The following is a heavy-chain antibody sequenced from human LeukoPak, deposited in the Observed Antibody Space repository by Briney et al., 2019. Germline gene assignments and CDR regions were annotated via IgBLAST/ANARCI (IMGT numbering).Heavy chain of an antibody. D-gene: IGHD3-22*01. J-gene: IGHJ1*01. Sequence: SETLSLTCTVSGDSISSSNSYRGWIRQPPGKGLEWIGSLYYSGSSYYNPSLKSRVTISADTSKNHFSLKLSSVTAADTAVYYCARGYYDSSGYSPAEYFQHWGQGTLVTVSS. CDR3: ARGYYDSSGYSPAEYFQH. CDR2: LYYSGSS. CDR1: GDSISSSNSY. V-gene: IGHV4-39*02.